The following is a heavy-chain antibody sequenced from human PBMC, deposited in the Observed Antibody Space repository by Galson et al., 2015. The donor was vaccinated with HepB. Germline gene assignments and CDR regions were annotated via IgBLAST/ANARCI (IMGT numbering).Heavy chain of an antibody. V-gene: IGHV5-51*01. CDR2: IYPGDSDT. J-gene: IGHJ6*02. CDR1: GYSFTSYW. CDR3: AGTTWTTPRDYYYGMDV. Sequence: QSGAEVKKPGESLKISCKGSGYSFTSYWIGWVRQMPGQGLEWMGFIYPGDSDTRYSPSFQGQVTITADKSISTAYLQWSSLKASDTAMYDCAGTTWTTPRDYYYGMDVWGQGTTVTVSS. D-gene: IGHD4-17*01.